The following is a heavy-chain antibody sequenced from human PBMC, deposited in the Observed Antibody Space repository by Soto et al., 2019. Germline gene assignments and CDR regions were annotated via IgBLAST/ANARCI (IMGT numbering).Heavy chain of an antibody. V-gene: IGHV4-34*01. CDR2: INHSGST. CDR3: ARLVGATAFDY. J-gene: IGHJ4*02. CDR1: GGSFSGYY. D-gene: IGHD1-26*01. Sequence: PSETLSLTCAVYGGSFSGYYWSWIRQPPGKGLEWIGEINHSGSTNYNPSLKSRVTISLDTSKNQFSLKLSSVTAADTAVYYCARLVGATAFDYWGQGTLVTVSS.